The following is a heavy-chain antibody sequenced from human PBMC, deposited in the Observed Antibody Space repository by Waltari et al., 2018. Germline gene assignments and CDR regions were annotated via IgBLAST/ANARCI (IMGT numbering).Heavy chain of an antibody. CDR3: ARQARGGVIIAPFDQ. CDR1: GNNFPTSW. J-gene: IGHJ4*02. CDR2: IYPGDSDT. D-gene: IGHD3-16*02. Sequence: EVQLAQSAAEVKKPGDSLKISCQGYGNNFPTSWIGWVRQRPGKGLEWMGIIYPGDSDTKYGPSFRGQVTISVDKSISTAYLQWSSLKASDSATYYCARQARGGVIIAPFDQWGQGTLVTVSS. V-gene: IGHV5-51*01.